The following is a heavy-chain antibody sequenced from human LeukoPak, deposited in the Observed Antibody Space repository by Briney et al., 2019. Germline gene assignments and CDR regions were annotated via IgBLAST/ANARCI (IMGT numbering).Heavy chain of an antibody. CDR2: IYHSGST. D-gene: IGHD2-21*02. CDR1: GGSISSGGYS. V-gene: IGHV4-30-2*01. CDR3: AGTFCGGGDCYDRFDY. J-gene: IGHJ4*02. Sequence: PSETLSLTCAVSGGSISSGGYSWSWIRQPPGKGLEWIGYIYHSGSTYYNPSLKSRVTISVDRSKNQFSLKLSSVTAADTAVYYCAGTFCGGGDCYDRFDYWGQGTLVTVSS.